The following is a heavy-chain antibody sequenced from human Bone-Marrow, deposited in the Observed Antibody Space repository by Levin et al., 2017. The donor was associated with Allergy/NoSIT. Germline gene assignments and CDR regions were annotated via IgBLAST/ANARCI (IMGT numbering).Heavy chain of an antibody. CDR1: GFTFSSYA. CDR3: AKDIRITMIVVVYPGGYFDY. V-gene: IGHV3-23*01. D-gene: IGHD3-22*01. CDR2: ISGSGGST. Sequence: GGSLRLSCAASGFTFSSYAMSWVRQAPGKGLEWVSAISGSGGSTYYADSVKGRFTISRDNSKNTLYLQMNSLRAEDTAVYYCAKDIRITMIVVVYPGGYFDYWGQGTLVTVSS. J-gene: IGHJ4*02.